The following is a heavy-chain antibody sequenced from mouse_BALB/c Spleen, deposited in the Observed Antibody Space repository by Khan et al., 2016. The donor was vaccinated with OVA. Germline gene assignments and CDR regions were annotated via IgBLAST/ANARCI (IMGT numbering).Heavy chain of an antibody. D-gene: IGHD3-3*01. CDR3: ARAGRWFDY. V-gene: IGHV3-6*02. CDR1: GYSITSGYY. CDR2: ITSGGSF. Sequence: EVQLQESGPGLVKPSQSLSLTCSVTGYSITSGYYWNWIRQFPGNQLEWMGYITSGGSFNYSPSLKNRISITRDTSNNQFFLKLNSVTPEDTATYYCARAGRWFDYWGQGTLVTVSA. J-gene: IGHJ3*01.